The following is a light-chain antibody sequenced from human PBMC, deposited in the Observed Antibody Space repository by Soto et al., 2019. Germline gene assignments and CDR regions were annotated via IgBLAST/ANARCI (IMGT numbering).Light chain of an antibody. Sequence: ELVLTQSPGTLSLSPGERATLSCRASQSVSGSYLAWYQQKPGLAPRLLVYGASRRATDIPDRFSGSGSGADFTLTISRLEPEDFAVYFCHHYGASPHSFGQGTKVGIK. CDR3: HHYGASPHS. V-gene: IGKV3-20*01. CDR2: GAS. J-gene: IGKJ1*01. CDR1: QSVSGSY.